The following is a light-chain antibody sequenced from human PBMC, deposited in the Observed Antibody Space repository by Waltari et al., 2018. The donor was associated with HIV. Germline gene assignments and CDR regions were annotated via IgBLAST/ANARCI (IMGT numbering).Light chain of an antibody. V-gene: IGLV2-11*01. CDR3: CSYAGSTRV. Sequence: QSALTQPRSVSGSPGQSVTISCTGTSSDVGGYNYVSWYQQHPGKAPKLMIYDVSKRPSGVPDRFSGSKSGNTASLTISGLQAEEEADYYCCSYAGSTRVFGGGTKLTVL. J-gene: IGLJ2*01. CDR2: DVS. CDR1: SSDVGGYNY.